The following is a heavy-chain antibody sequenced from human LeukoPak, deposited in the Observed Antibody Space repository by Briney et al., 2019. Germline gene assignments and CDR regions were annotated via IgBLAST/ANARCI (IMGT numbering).Heavy chain of an antibody. CDR1: GGSISNYY. J-gene: IGHJ3*02. V-gene: IGHV3-53*01. Sequence: ETLSLTCSVSGGSISNYYWSWVRQAPGKGLEWVSVIYSGGGTYYTDSVKGRFTISRDNSKNTLYLQMNSLRAVDTAVYYCARISLGAFDIWGQGTMVTVSS. D-gene: IGHD2/OR15-2a*01. CDR2: IYSGGGT. CDR3: ARISLGAFDI.